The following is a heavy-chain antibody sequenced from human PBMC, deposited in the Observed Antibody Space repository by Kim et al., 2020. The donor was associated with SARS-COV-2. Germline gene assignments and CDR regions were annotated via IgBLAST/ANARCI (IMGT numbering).Heavy chain of an antibody. J-gene: IGHJ2*01. V-gene: IGHV4-59*12. CDR2: IYYSGHT. CDR1: GGSITNYY. CDR3: ASEESGIRPWHFDL. Sequence: SETLSLTCTVSGGSITNYYWTWIRQPPGKGLEWIGYIYYSGHTSYNPSLQSRVTISGDTSKNQLSLNLRSVTAADTAVYYCASEESGIRPWHFDLWGRGT. D-gene: IGHD6-25*01.